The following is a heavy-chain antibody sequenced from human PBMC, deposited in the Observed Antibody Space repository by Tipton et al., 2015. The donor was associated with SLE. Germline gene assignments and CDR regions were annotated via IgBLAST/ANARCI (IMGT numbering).Heavy chain of an antibody. V-gene: IGHV4-34*01. Sequence: TLSLTCAVYGESFNGYFWTWIRQPPGKGLEWIAEIIHSGVTNYNPSLRSRVTISVDMSKNQVSLKLSSVTAADTAVYYCAKGTARFPDYWGQGSLVTVSS. J-gene: IGHJ4*02. D-gene: IGHD6-6*01. CDR1: GESFNGYF. CDR2: IIHSGVT. CDR3: AKGTARFPDY.